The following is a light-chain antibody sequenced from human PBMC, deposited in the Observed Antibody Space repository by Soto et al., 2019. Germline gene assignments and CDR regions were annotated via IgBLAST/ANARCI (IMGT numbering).Light chain of an antibody. V-gene: IGKV1-5*03. CDR1: QSVQTW. Sequence: IQLTQSPSTLSASVGDRVTITCRASQSVQTWLAWFQQKPGKAPKLLIYKASTLKSGVPSRFSGSGSGTEFTLTISSLQPDDFATYYCQQYNSYPITFGQGTRLEI. J-gene: IGKJ5*01. CDR3: QQYNSYPIT. CDR2: KAS.